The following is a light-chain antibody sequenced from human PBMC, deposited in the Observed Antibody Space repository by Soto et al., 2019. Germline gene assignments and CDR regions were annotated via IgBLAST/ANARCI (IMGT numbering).Light chain of an antibody. V-gene: IGKV3D-7*01. CDR2: GAS. Sequence: ELVLTQSQATLSLSPAETATLSCGASQSISSNCLAWYQQKGGQAPRLLFYGASTRATDIPARFSGSGSGTEFTLTISSLQPEDFATYYCKQSKSFPLTFGGGTKVDI. CDR3: KQSKSFPLT. CDR1: QSISSNC. J-gene: IGKJ4*01.